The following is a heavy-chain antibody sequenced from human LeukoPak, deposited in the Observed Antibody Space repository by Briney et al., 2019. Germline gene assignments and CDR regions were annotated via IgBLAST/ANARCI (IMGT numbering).Heavy chain of an antibody. V-gene: IGHV1-58*02. CDR2: IVVGSGNT. D-gene: IGHD5-18*01. CDR3: AAVGHYVDTGTSVDY. J-gene: IGHJ4*02. Sequence: SVKVSCKASGFTFTSSAMQWVRQARGQRLEWIGWIVVGSGNTNYAQKFQERVTITRDMSTSTAYMELSSLRSEDTAVYYCAAVGHYVDTGTSVDYWGQGTLVTVSS. CDR1: GFTFTSSA.